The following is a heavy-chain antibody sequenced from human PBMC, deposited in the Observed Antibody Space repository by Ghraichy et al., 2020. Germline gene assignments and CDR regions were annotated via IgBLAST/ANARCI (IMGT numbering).Heavy chain of an antibody. CDR1: GASIRSDGYY. D-gene: IGHD3-22*01. CDR3: AREGDYYDSSGYH. CDR2: ISYSGGT. V-gene: IGHV4-31*03. Sequence: SETLSLTCTVSGASIRSDGYYWSWIRQHPGKGLEWIGHISYSGGTSYTPSLRSRVGISIATSENQFSMKLSSVTLADTAVYYCAREGDYYDSSGYHWGQGTLVTVS. J-gene: IGHJ4*02.